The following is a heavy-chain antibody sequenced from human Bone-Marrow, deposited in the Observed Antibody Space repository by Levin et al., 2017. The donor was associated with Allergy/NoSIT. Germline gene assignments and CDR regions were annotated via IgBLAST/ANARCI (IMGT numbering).Heavy chain of an antibody. CDR1: GESVSSSGFY. V-gene: IGHV4-31*02. Sequence: SQTLSLTCTVSGESVSSSGFYWTWIRQYPGKGLEWIGHIYYPGNTSYNPSLKSRVSISEDRSKNQFSLKLDSVTAADTAVCYCARESVYYGSGSWIDCWGQGTLVTVSS. CDR2: IYYPGNT. CDR3: ARESVYYGSGSWIDC. J-gene: IGHJ4*02. D-gene: IGHD3-10*01.